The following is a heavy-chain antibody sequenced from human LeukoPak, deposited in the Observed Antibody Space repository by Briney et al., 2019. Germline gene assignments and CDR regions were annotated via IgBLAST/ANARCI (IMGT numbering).Heavy chain of an antibody. D-gene: IGHD3-16*01. CDR1: GGTFSSYA. J-gene: IGHJ6*02. V-gene: IGHV1-69*04. CDR3: ASGAQGSPYYYYYGMDV. CDR2: IIPILGIA. Sequence: SVKVSCKASGGTFSSYAISWVRQAPGQGLEWMGRIIPILGIANYAQKFQDRVTITADKSTSTAYMELSSLRSEDTAVYYCASGAQGSPYYYYYGMDVWGQGTTVTVSS.